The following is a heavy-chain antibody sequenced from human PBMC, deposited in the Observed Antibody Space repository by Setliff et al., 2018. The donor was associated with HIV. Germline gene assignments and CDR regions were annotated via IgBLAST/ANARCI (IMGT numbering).Heavy chain of an antibody. J-gene: IGHJ4*02. V-gene: IGHV3-64*02. Sequence: GGSLRLSCAASGFTLSAYAMHWVRQAPGKGLEYVSAISSNGLSTYYADSVKGRFTISRDNSKSTLYLQMGSLRAEDMAVYYCARDAEVGTTYFDYWGQGTLVTVSS. CDR1: GFTLSAYA. CDR3: ARDAEVGTTYFDY. D-gene: IGHD1-26*01. CDR2: ISSNGLST.